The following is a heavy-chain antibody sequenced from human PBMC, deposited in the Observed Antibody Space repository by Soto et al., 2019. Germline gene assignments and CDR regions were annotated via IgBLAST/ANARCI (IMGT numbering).Heavy chain of an antibody. D-gene: IGHD6-6*01. CDR2: IWYDGSNK. CDR3: ARTPIYSSSYYHDY. V-gene: IGHV3-33*01. CDR1: GFTFSSYG. Sequence: AGGSLRLSCAASGFTFSSYGMHWVRQAPGKGLEWVAVIWYDGSNKYYADSVKGRFTISRDNSKNTLYLQMNSLRAEDTAVYYCARTPIYSSSYYHDYWGQGTLVTVSS. J-gene: IGHJ4*02.